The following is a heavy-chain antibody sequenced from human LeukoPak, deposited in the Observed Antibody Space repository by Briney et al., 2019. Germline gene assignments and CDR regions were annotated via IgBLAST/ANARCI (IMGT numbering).Heavy chain of an antibody. CDR1: GFTFSSCG. CDR3: ARDSLATSSGWFDP. J-gene: IGHJ5*02. Sequence: PGGSLRLSCAASGFTFSSCGMHWVRQAPGKGLEWVAVIWYDGSNKYYADSVKGRFTISRDNSKNTLYLQMNSLRAEDTAVYYCARDSLATSSGWFDPWGQGTLVTVSS. V-gene: IGHV3-33*01. D-gene: IGHD6-19*01. CDR2: IWYDGSNK.